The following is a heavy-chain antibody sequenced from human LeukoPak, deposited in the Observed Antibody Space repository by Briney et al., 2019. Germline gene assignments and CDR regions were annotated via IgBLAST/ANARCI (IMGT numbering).Heavy chain of an antibody. CDR1: GGTFSSYA. J-gene: IGHJ4*02. Sequence: GASVKVSCKASGGTFSSYAISCVRQAPGQGLEWMGGIIPIFGTANYAQKFQGRVTITADESTSTAYMELSSLRSEDTAVYYCARERESLIGYCSSTSCYRSSKPGFDYWGQGTVVTVSS. CDR3: ARERESLIGYCSSTSCYRSSKPGFDY. CDR2: IIPIFGTA. V-gene: IGHV1-69*13. D-gene: IGHD2-2*02.